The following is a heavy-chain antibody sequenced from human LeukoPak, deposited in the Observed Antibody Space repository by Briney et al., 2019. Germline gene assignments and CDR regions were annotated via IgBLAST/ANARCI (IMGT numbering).Heavy chain of an antibody. V-gene: IGHV3-64D*06. CDR3: VKALYDSGGYYYAY. J-gene: IGHJ4*02. Sequence: GGSLRLSCSGSGFTFSSHPMHWVRQAPGKGLQYVSAISFDGGSTYYADSVKGRFTISRDNSKNTLYLQMSSLRVEDTAVYYCVKALYDSGGYYYAYWGQGTLVTVFS. D-gene: IGHD3-22*01. CDR2: ISFDGGST. CDR1: GFTFSSHP.